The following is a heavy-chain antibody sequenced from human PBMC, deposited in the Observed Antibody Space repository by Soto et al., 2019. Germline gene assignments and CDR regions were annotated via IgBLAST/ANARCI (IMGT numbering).Heavy chain of an antibody. CDR2: IYYSGSS. J-gene: IGHJ6*02. CDR3: ARVSYGMDV. V-gene: IGHV4-31*03. CDR1: GDSISSDGYY. Sequence: QVQLQESGPGLVKPSQTLSLTCTVSGDSISSDGYYWSWMRQHPGKGLEWIGYIYYSGSSYYNPSLKGRVTISVDASKNQFSLKLSSVTAADTAVYYCARVSYGMDVWGQGTTVTVSS.